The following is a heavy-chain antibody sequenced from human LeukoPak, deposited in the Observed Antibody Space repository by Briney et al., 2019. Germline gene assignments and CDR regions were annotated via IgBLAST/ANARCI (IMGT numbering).Heavy chain of an antibody. D-gene: IGHD3-9*01. Sequence: ASVKVSCKTSGYTFNDYYVHWVRQAPGQGLEWMGWINPNSGRTNYALKFQGRVTLTTDTSISTAYMELSGLISGDTALYYCARDSSDVLTGYYHFWGQGTLVTVSS. CDR1: GYTFNDYY. CDR2: INPNSGRT. CDR3: ARDSSDVLTGYYHF. V-gene: IGHV1-2*02. J-gene: IGHJ4*02.